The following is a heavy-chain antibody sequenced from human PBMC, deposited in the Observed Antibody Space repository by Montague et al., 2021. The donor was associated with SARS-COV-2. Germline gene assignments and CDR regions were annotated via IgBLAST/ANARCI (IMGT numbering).Heavy chain of an antibody. Sequence: SLRLSCAASGFTFSSYAMSWVRQAPGKGLEWVSVIYSGGSSTYYADSVKGRFTISRDNSKNTLYLQMNSLRAEDTAVYYCSKGAGWLQLIHFDYWGQGTLVTVSS. CDR1: GFTFSSYA. V-gene: IGHV3-23*03. D-gene: IGHD5-24*01. J-gene: IGHJ4*02. CDR3: SKGAGWLQLIHFDY. CDR2: IYSGGSST.